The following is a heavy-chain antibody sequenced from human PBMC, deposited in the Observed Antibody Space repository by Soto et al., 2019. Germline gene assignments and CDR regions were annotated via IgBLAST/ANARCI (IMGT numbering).Heavy chain of an antibody. V-gene: IGHV1-46*03. D-gene: IGHD2-2*01. CDR2: INPSGGNI. Sequence: QVQLVQSGAEVKKPGASVKVSCKASGYTFTTYYIHWVRQAPGQGLEWMGIINPSGGNITYAQKFQGRVTMTRDTSTRTVYMELSSLRSEDTAVYYCGRDGGYQRFDSWGRGALVTVSS. J-gene: IGHJ4*02. CDR1: GYTFTTYY. CDR3: GRDGGYQRFDS.